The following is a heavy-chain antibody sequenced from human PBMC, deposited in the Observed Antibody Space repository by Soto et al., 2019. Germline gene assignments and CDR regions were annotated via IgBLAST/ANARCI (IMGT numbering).Heavy chain of an antibody. D-gene: IGHD6-19*01. V-gene: IGHV3-48*02. CDR1: GFSLANYP. CDR3: AKGPHTNVGWPYYFES. Sequence: GGSLRLSCVASGFSLANYPMNWGRQTPGKGLEWISYSSPRGDTIYYADSVEGRFTISRDNARNSLSLHMSSLRDEDSALYYCAKGPHTNVGWPYYFESWGQGVPVTVSS. CDR2: SSPRGDTI. J-gene: IGHJ4*02.